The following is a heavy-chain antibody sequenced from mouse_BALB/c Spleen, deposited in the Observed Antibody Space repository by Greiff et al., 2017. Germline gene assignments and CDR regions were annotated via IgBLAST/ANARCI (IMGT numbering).Heavy chain of an antibody. V-gene: IGHV5-6-5*01. Sequence: EVKVEESGGGLVKPGGSLKLSCAASGFTFSSYAMSWVRQTPEKRLEWVASISSGGSTYYPDSVKGRFTISRDNARNILYLQMSSLRSEDTAMYYCARPLYDYYAMDYWGQGTSVTVSS. CDR1: GFTFSSYA. D-gene: IGHD1-1*01. CDR2: ISSGGST. J-gene: IGHJ4*01. CDR3: ARPLYDYYAMDY.